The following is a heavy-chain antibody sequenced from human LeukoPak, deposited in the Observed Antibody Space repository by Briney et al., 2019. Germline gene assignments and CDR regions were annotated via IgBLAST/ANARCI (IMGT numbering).Heavy chain of an antibody. CDR2: IRYDGSNE. J-gene: IGHJ4*02. CDR1: GFTFSSYG. CDR3: AKDLYGSGSYEIRLFDY. V-gene: IGHV3-30*02. Sequence: PGGSLRLSCAASGFTFSSYGMHWVRQAPGKGLEWVAFIRYDGSNEFYADSVKCRFTISRDNSKNTLYLQMNSLRAEDTAVYYCAKDLYGSGSYEIRLFDYWGQGTLVTVSS. D-gene: IGHD3-10*01.